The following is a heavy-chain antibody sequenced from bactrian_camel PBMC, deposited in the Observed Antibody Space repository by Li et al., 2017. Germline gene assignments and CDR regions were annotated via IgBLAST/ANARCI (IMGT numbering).Heavy chain of an antibody. V-gene: IGHV3S26*01. D-gene: IGHD1*01. Sequence: HVQLVESGGGSVQAGGSLRLSCAASAYTFKYGCMAWFRQAPGKEREGVANFDRAGDTSYADSVKGRFTISRDNAKRTLYLEMNNLKPEDTAMYYCAADRIRGFGLEVGAFTYWGRGPRSPSP. J-gene: IGHJ4*01. CDR1: AYTFKYGC. CDR2: FDRAGDT.